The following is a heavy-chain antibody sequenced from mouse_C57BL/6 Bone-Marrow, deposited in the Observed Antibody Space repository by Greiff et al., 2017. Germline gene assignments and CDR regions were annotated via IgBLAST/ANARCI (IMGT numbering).Heavy chain of an antibody. V-gene: IGHV1-69*01. J-gene: IGHJ2*01. Sequence: VQLQESGAELVMPGASVKLSCKASGYTFTSYWMHWVKQRPGQGLEWIGEIDPSDSYTNYNQKFKGKSTLTVDKSSSTAYMQLSSLTSEDSAVYYCARSLTTVVAPFDYWGQGTTLTVSS. CDR2: IDPSDSYT. D-gene: IGHD1-1*01. CDR1: GYTFTSYW. CDR3: ARSLTTVVAPFDY.